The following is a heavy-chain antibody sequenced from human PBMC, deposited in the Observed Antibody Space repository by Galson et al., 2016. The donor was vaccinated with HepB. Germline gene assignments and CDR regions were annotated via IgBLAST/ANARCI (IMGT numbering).Heavy chain of an antibody. Sequence: PALVKPTQTLTLTCTFSGFSLSTNGVAVGWFRQPPGKALEWLALIYWDDDKRYSPSLKSRLTITKDTSKNQVVLVMTNMDPVDTATYYCARPSYHHSWRGWYVWGQGTLVTVSS. V-gene: IGHV2-5*02. J-gene: IGHJ4*02. D-gene: IGHD3-3*01. CDR1: GFSLSTNGVA. CDR2: IYWDDDK. CDR3: ARPSYHHSWRGWYV.